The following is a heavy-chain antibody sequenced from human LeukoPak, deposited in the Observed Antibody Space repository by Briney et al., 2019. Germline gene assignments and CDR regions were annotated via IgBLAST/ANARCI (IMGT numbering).Heavy chain of an antibody. J-gene: IGHJ4*02. Sequence: TGGSLRLSCAASGFTFSSYAMGWVRQAQGEGLEWVSAITASGGNTYYADSVKGRFTISRDNSKNTLYLQVNSLRAEDTAVYYCAKGNGYSYGRYYFDYWGQGTLVTVSS. V-gene: IGHV3-23*01. CDR2: ITASGGNT. D-gene: IGHD5-18*01. CDR3: AKGNGYSYGRYYFDY. CDR1: GFTFSSYA.